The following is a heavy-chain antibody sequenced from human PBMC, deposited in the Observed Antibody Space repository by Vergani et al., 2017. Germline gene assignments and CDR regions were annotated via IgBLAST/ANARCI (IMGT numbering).Heavy chain of an antibody. V-gene: IGHV4-38-2*01. CDR2: SYHSGST. D-gene: IGHD3-10*01. CDR3: ARRLSMVRTRGAFDI. J-gene: IGHJ3*02. CDR1: GYSISSGYY. Sequence: QVQLQESGPGLVKPSETLSLTCAVSGYSISSGYYWGWIRQPPGKGLEWIGSSYHSGSTYYNPSLKSRVTISVDTSKNQFSLKLSSVTAADTAVYYCARRLSMVRTRGAFDIWGQGTMVTVSS.